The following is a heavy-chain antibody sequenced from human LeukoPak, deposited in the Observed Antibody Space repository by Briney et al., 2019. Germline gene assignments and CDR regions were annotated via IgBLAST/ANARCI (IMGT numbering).Heavy chain of an antibody. Sequence: GGSLRLSCAASGFTFSSYWMSWVRQAPGKGLEWVANIKQDGSEKYYVDSVKGRFTISRDNAKNSLYLQMNSLRAEDTAVYYCARDHVVRGVIITPFDYWGQGTLVTVSS. CDR1: GFTFSSYW. J-gene: IGHJ4*02. CDR2: IKQDGSEK. CDR3: ARDHVVRGVIITPFDY. D-gene: IGHD3-10*01. V-gene: IGHV3-7*01.